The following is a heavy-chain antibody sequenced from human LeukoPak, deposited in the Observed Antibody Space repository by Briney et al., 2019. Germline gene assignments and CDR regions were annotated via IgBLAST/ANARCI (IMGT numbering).Heavy chain of an antibody. J-gene: IGHJ4*02. D-gene: IGHD6-19*01. CDR2: ISGSGGST. CDR1: GFTFSSYA. V-gene: IGHV3-23*01. CDR3: AKDRQAGIAVAGGWY. Sequence: GGSLRLSCAASGFTFSSYAMSWVRQAPGKGLEWVSAISGSGGSTYYADSVKGRLTISRDNSKNTLYLQMNSLRAEDTAVYYCAKDRQAGIAVAGGWYWGQGTLVTVSS.